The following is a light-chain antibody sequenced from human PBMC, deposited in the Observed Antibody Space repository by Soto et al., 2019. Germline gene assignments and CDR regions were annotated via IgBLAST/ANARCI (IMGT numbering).Light chain of an antibody. Sequence: DIQMIQSPSSLSVSVGDRVTITCQASQDIKNYLNWYQQKPGKAPKLLIYDVSNLETGFPSRFRGSGSGTHFSLTISSLQPEDVATYYCQHYDHLPPLTSGGGTRVQIK. J-gene: IGKJ4*01. CDR3: QHYDHLPPLT. CDR2: DVS. V-gene: IGKV1-33*01. CDR1: QDIKNY.